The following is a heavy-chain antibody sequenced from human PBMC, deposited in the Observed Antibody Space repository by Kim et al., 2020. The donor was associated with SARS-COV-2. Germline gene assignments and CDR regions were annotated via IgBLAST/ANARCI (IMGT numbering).Heavy chain of an antibody. CDR3: ASITMVRGPFDY. J-gene: IGHJ4*02. CDR1: GFTFSSYA. D-gene: IGHD3-10*01. Sequence: GGSLRLSCAASGFTFSSYAMHWVRQAPGKGLEWVAVISYDGSNKYYADSVKGRFTISRDNSKNTLYLQMNSLRAEDTAVYYCASITMVRGPFDYWGQGTL. CDR2: ISYDGSNK. V-gene: IGHV3-30*04.